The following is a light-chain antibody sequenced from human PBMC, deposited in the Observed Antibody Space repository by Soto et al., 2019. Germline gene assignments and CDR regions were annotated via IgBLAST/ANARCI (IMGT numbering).Light chain of an antibody. Sequence: EIVLTQSPATLSLSSGERATLSCRASQSVSSYLAWYQQKPGQAPRLLIYDASNRATGIPARFSGSGSGTDFTLTMSRLEPEDFAVYYCQQRSNWPPYTFGQGTKLEIK. CDR3: QQRSNWPPYT. CDR1: QSVSSY. V-gene: IGKV3-11*01. J-gene: IGKJ2*01. CDR2: DAS.